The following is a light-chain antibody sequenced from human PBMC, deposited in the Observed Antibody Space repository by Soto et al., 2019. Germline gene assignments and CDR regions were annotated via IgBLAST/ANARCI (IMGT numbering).Light chain of an antibody. CDR1: QSVSSN. J-gene: IGKJ1*01. CDR3: QQYNNWPPWT. CDR2: DAS. Sequence: EIVMTQSPATMSVSPGERATLSCRASQSVSSNLAWYQQKPGQAPRLLIYDASTRATGIPARFSGSGSGTKFTLTISSLQSEDFAVYYCQQYNNWPPWTFGQGTKLEIK. V-gene: IGKV3-15*01.